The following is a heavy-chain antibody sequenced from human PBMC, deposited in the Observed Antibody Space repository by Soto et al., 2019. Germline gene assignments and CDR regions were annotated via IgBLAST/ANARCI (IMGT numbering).Heavy chain of an antibody. J-gene: IGHJ6*02. CDR2: IGAARDP. V-gene: IGHV3-13*05. D-gene: IGHD2-2*02. CDR3: ARAYTGRLPRRADYYYAMDV. CDR1: GFTFSNFD. Sequence: GGSLRLSCATSGFTFSNFDMHWVRQVPGKGLEWVSAIGAARDPYYLGSVKGRFTISRENAKNSVYLQMNDLRAGDSAVYYCARAYTGRLPRRADYYYAMDVRGQGTTVTVSS.